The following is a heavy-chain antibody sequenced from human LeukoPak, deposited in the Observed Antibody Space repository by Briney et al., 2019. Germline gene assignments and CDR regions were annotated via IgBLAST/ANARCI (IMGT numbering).Heavy chain of an antibody. CDR1: GFTFSSYA. CDR3: AKGTQLLYYYYYGMDV. Sequence: GSLRLSCAASGFTFSSYAMTWVRPAPGKGLEWVSAISGRGGSTYYADSVKGRFTLSRDNSKNTLYLQMDSLRAEDTAVYYCAKGTQLLYYYYYGMDVWGQGTTVTASS. D-gene: IGHD2-2*01. V-gene: IGHV3-23*01. J-gene: IGHJ6*02. CDR2: ISGRGGST.